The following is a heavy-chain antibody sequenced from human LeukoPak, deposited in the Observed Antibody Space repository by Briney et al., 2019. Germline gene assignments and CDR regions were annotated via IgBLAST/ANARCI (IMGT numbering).Heavy chain of an antibody. V-gene: IGHV3-49*04. CDR2: IRSKPYGGTT. D-gene: IGHD3-22*01. J-gene: IGHJ4*02. Sequence: GGSLRLSCTASGFTFDDYGMSWVRQAPGEGLEWVGFIRSKPYGGTTEYAASVKGRFTISRDDSESIAYLQMNSLKTEDTAVYYCTRGNYYDSSGYYLLFDYWGQGTLVTVSS. CDR1: GFTFDDYG. CDR3: TRGNYYDSSGYYLLFDY.